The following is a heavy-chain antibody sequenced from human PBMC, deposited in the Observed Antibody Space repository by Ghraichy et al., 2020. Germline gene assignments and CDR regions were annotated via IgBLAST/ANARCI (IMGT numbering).Heavy chain of an antibody. D-gene: IGHD2-15*01. CDR3: ASTIAVVAADDY. Sequence: GGSLRLSCAASGFTFITYAMSWVRQAPGKGLEWVASIKHDGSEKHYVDAVKGRFTISRDNAKDSLSLQMNSLRAEDTAVYYCASTIAVVAADDYWGQGTLVTVSS. CDR2: IKHDGSEK. CDR1: GFTFITYA. V-gene: IGHV3-7*01. J-gene: IGHJ4*02.